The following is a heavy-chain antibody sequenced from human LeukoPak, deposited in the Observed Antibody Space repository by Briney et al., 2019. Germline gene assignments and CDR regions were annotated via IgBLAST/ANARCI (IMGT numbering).Heavy chain of an antibody. J-gene: IGHJ4*02. CDR2: INPNSGGT. CDR1: GYTFTGYY. Sequence: ASVKVSCKASGYTFTGYYMHWVRQAPGQGLEWMGWINPNSGGTNYAQKFQGRVTMTRDTSISTAYMELSRLRSDDTAVYYCARGDVVVPAATGTVDYWGQGTLVTVSS. D-gene: IGHD2-2*01. CDR3: ARGDVVVPAATGTVDY. V-gene: IGHV1-2*02.